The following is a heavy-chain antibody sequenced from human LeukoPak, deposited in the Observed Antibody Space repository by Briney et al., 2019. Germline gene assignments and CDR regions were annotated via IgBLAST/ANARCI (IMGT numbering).Heavy chain of an antibody. D-gene: IGHD3-10*01. CDR2: INHSGST. Sequence: SETLSLTCAVYGGSFSGYYWSWTRQPPGKGLEWIGEINHSGSTNYNPSLKSRVTISVDTSKSQFSLKLSSVTAADTAVYYCARGSGSGSFFYYYYYYMDVWGKGTTVTVSS. CDR3: ARGSGSGSFFYYYYYYMDV. CDR1: GGSFSGYY. V-gene: IGHV4-34*01. J-gene: IGHJ6*03.